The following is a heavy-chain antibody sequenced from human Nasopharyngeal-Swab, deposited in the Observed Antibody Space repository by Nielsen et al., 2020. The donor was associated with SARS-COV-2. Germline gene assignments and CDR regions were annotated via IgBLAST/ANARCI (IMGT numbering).Heavy chain of an antibody. J-gene: IGHJ6*03. CDR1: GFTFGDYA. CDR2: IRSKAYGGTT. D-gene: IGHD1-1*01. CDR3: TRVPGFGTYYYYYMDV. Sequence: GESLKISCTASGFTFGDYAMSWFRQAPGKGLEWVGFIRSKAYGGTTEYAASVKGRFTISRDDSKSIAYPQMNSLKTEDTAVYYCTRVPGFGTYYYYYMDVWGKGTTVTVSS. V-gene: IGHV3-49*03.